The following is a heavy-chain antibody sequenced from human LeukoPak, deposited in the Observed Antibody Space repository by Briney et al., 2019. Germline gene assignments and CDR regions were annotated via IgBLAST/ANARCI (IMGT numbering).Heavy chain of an antibody. Sequence: SETLSLTCAVSGGSISTTIYWSWVRQPPGKGLEWIGEIYHIGTTNYNPSLKSRVTISVDKSKNQFSLKLTSVTAADTAVYYCAREGQIIRGVTPVTYYYYGMDVWGQGTTVTVSS. V-gene: IGHV4-4*02. CDR2: IYHIGTT. CDR3: AREGQIIRGVTPVTYYYYGMDV. J-gene: IGHJ6*02. D-gene: IGHD3-10*01. CDR1: GGSISTTIY.